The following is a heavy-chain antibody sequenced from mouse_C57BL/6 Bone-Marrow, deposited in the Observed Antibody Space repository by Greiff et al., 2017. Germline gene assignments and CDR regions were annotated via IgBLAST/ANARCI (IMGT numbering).Heavy chain of an antibody. V-gene: IGHV1-81*01. D-gene: IGHD1-1*01. CDR2: IYPGSGNT. CDR3: ARPITTVVVPEYFDV. CDR1: GYTFTSYG. J-gene: IGHJ1*03. Sequence: QVQLQQSGAELARPGASVKLSCKASGYTFTSYGISWVKQRTGQGLEWIGEIYPGSGNTYYNEKFKGKATLTADKSSSTAYMELRSLTSEDSAVYCGARPITTVVVPEYFDVWGTGTTVTVSA.